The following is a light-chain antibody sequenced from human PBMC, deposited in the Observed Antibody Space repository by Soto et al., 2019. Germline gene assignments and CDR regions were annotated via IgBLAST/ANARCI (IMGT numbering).Light chain of an antibody. CDR3: SSYTSSSTRV. CDR2: EVS. CDR1: SSDVGGYNY. V-gene: IGLV2-14*01. J-gene: IGLJ3*02. Sequence: QSALTQPASVSGSPGQSITISCTGTSSDVGGYNYVSWYQQHPGKAPKLMIYEVSNRPSGVSNRFSGSKSGNTASLTISGLHAEDKADYYCSSYTSSSTRVFGGGTKLTVL.